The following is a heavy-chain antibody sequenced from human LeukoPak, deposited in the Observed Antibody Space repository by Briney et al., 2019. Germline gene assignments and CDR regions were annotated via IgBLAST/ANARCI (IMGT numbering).Heavy chain of an antibody. D-gene: IGHD4-11*01. CDR2: IHYTGST. V-gene: IGHV4-59*12. Sequence: SETLSLTCTVSGGSISSYYWGWIRQPPGKGLEWIGLIHYTGSTNYNPSLKSRVTISVDTSKNQFSLELRSVTAADTAVYYCARDPTTVVSVPYYFDDWGQGTLVTVSS. CDR1: GGSISSYY. CDR3: ARDPTTVVSVPYYFDD. J-gene: IGHJ4*02.